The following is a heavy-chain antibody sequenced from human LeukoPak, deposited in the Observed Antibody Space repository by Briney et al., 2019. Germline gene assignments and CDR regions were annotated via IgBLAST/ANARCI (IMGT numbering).Heavy chain of an antibody. V-gene: IGHV3-30*04. CDR3: ARAQLEGPVGVLYYGMDV. D-gene: IGHD1-1*01. Sequence: GRSLRLSCAASGFTFSRYAMHWVGQAPGKGLEGVAVISYDGSNKYYADSVKGRFTISRDNSKNTLYLQMNSLRAEDTAVYYCARAQLEGPVGVLYYGMDVWGKGTTVTVSS. CDR2: ISYDGSNK. CDR1: GFTFSRYA. J-gene: IGHJ6*04.